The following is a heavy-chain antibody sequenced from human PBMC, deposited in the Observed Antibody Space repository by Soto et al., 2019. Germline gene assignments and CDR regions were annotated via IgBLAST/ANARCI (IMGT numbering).Heavy chain of an antibody. V-gene: IGHV3-7*01. CDR1: GFTFSSYW. CDR2: IKQDGSEK. D-gene: IGHD2-2*01. J-gene: IGHJ6*02. CDR3: ARDGRYCISTSCSYGMDV. Sequence: EVQLVESGGGLVQPGGSLRLSCAASGFTFSSYWMSWVRQAPGKGLEWVANIKQDGSEKYYVDSVKGRFTTSRDNAKNVLYLQMNSLRAEDTAVYYCARDGRYCISTSCSYGMDVWGQGTTVTVSS.